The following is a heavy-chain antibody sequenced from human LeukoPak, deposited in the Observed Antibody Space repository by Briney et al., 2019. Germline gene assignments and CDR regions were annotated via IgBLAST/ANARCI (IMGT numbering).Heavy chain of an antibody. CDR1: GGSISSSSYY. CDR3: AMHYSDSSSYYYYMDV. D-gene: IGHD6-13*01. CDR2: INHSGST. V-gene: IGHV4-39*07. Sequence: SETLSLTCTVSGGSISSSSYYWGWIRQPPGKGLEWIGEINHSGSTNYNPSLKSRVTISVDTSKNQFSLKLSSVTAADTAVYYCAMHYSDSSSYYYYMDVWGKGTTVTVSS. J-gene: IGHJ6*03.